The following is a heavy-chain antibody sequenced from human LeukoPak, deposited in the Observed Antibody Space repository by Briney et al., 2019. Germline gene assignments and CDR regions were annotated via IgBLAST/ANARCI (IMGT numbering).Heavy chain of an antibody. V-gene: IGHV4-39*01. J-gene: IGHJ6*02. CDR1: GGSISSSSCY. Sequence: SETLSLTCTVSGGSISSSSCYWGWIRQPPGKGLEWIGSIYYSGSTYYNPSLKSRVTISVDTSKNQFSLKPSSVTAADTAVYYCARQRDYYYYGMDVWGQGTTVTVSS. CDR3: ARQRDYYYYGMDV. CDR2: IYYSGST.